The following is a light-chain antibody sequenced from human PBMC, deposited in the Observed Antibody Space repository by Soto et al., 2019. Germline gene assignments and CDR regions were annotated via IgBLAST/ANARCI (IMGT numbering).Light chain of an antibody. CDR1: QRVTSNY. CDR2: GAS. J-gene: IGKJ1*01. CDR3: QQYGMPPNT. Sequence: DIVLTQSPGTLSLSPGERATLSCRASQRVTSNYVAWYQQKPGQAPRLLMYGASSRATGIPDRFSGSGSGTDFTLTISRLEPEDFAVYYCQQYGMPPNTFGQGTKVDIK. V-gene: IGKV3-20*01.